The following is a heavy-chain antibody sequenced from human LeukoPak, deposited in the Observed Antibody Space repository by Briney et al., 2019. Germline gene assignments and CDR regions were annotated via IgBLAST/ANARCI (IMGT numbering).Heavy chain of an antibody. D-gene: IGHD6-19*01. CDR3: ARVTPGYSSGGLDY. Sequence: SETLSLTCAVYGGSFSGYYWSWIRQPPGKGLKWIGEINHSGSTNYNPSLKSRVTISVDTSKNQFSLKLSSVTAADTAVYYCARVTPGYSSGGLDYWGQGTLVTVSS. CDR2: INHSGST. CDR1: GGSFSGYY. V-gene: IGHV4-34*01. J-gene: IGHJ4*02.